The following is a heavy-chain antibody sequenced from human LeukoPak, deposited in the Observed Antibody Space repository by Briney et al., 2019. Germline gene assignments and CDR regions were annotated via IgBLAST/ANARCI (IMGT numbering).Heavy chain of an antibody. CDR2: ISSYNGNT. CDR1: GYTFTSDG. D-gene: IGHD6-19*01. Sequence: ASVKVSCKASGYTFTSDGTFWVRQAPGQGLEWMGWISSYNGNTNYAQKLQGRVTMTTDTSTSTAYMELRSLRSDDTAVYYCARGRIKAVTGTWGQGTLVTVSS. V-gene: IGHV1-18*04. CDR3: ARGRIKAVTGT. J-gene: IGHJ4*02.